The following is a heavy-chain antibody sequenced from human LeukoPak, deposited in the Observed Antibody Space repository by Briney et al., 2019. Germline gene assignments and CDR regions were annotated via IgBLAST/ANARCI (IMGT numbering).Heavy chain of an antibody. CDR3: TKAGCSSTTCFSNS. Sequence: SGGSLRLSCAASGFAFSTYAMNWVRQAPGKGLEWVAVMSYDGSNKYYADSVRGRFTISRDNSKNTLYLQMNSLRSEDSAVYYCTKAGCSSTTCFSNSWGQGTLVTVSS. V-gene: IGHV3-30*18. J-gene: IGHJ4*02. D-gene: IGHD2-2*01. CDR2: MSYDGSNK. CDR1: GFAFSTYA.